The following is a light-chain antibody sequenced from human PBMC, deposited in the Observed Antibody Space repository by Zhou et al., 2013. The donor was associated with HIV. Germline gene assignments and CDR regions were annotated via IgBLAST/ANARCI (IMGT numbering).Light chain of an antibody. Sequence: VVLTQSPLSLSVTLGQSASISCMSNQSLSHIDGNTYLNWLQQRPGQSPRRLVSKVSKRDSGVPDRFSGSGSATDFTLRISGVEAEDGAIYYCMQGIFWPPTFGQGTKVEIK. CDR2: KVS. V-gene: IGKV2-30*02. J-gene: IGKJ1*01. CDR1: QSLSHIDGNTY. CDR3: MQGIFWPPT.